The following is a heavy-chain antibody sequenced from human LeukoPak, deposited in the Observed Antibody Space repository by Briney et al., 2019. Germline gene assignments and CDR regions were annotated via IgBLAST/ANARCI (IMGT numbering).Heavy chain of an antibody. CDR1: GGSIDNHY. J-gene: IGHJ4*02. D-gene: IGHD4-23*01. Sequence: SETLSLTCTVSGGSIDNHYCSWIRQPPGKGLEFIGYIAASGTTKHNPSLKSRVTLSMDTSKNQFSLKLSSVTAADTAVYYCARRGGHGGSFDYWGQGTLVTVSS. CDR3: ARRGGHGGSFDY. CDR2: IAASGTT. V-gene: IGHV4-4*08.